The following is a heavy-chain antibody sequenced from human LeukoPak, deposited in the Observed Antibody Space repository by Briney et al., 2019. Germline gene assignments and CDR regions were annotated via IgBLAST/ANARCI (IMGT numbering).Heavy chain of an antibody. V-gene: IGHV3-7*01. D-gene: IGHD4/OR15-4a*01. Sequence: PGGSLRLSCAASGFTLRNNWMRWVRQTPGKRLEWVAKIKPDGSEKSYVDSVKGRFTISRYNAKNTLYLQLSGLRPEDTALYYCATFSSANYPKRPFNIWGQGTMVTVSS. CDR3: ATFSSANYPKRPFNI. J-gene: IGHJ3*02. CDR1: GFTLRNNW. CDR2: IKPDGSEK.